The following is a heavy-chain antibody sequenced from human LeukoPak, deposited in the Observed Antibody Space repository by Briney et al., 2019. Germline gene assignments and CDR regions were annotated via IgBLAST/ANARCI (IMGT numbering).Heavy chain of an antibody. D-gene: IGHD2-2*01. Sequence: GASVKVSCKASGGTFSSYAISWVRQAPGQGLEWMGGIIPIFGTANYAQKFQGRVTITADKSTSTAYMELSSLRSEDTAVYYCARTAGSSTWEYAFDIWGQGTMVTVSS. V-gene: IGHV1-69*06. CDR3: ARTAGSSTWEYAFDI. J-gene: IGHJ3*02. CDR2: IIPIFGTA. CDR1: GGTFSSYA.